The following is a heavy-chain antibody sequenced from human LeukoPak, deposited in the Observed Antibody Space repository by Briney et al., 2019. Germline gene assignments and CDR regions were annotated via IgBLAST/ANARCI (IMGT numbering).Heavy chain of an antibody. Sequence: SGGSLRLSCAASGFTFSSYAMSWVRQAPGKGLEWVSAISGSGGSTYYADSVKGRFTISRDSSKNTLYLQMNSLRAEDTAVYYCAKDKGYSSGWYDYYGMDAWGQGTTVTVSS. CDR2: ISGSGGST. CDR1: GFTFSSYA. V-gene: IGHV3-23*01. D-gene: IGHD6-19*01. CDR3: AKDKGYSSGWYDYYGMDA. J-gene: IGHJ6*02.